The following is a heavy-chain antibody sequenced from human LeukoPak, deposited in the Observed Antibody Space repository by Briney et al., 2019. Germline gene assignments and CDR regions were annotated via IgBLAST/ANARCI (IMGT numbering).Heavy chain of an antibody. CDR1: GGSFSGYY. V-gene: IGHV4-34*01. D-gene: IGHD2-2*01. CDR2: INHSGST. Sequence: SETLSLTCAVYGGSFSGYYWSCIRQPPGKGLEWIGEINHSGSTNYNPSLKSRVTISVDTSKNQFSLKLSSVTAADTAVYYCARCSSTSCYGRFDPWGQGTLVTVSS. CDR3: ARCSSTSCYGRFDP. J-gene: IGHJ5*02.